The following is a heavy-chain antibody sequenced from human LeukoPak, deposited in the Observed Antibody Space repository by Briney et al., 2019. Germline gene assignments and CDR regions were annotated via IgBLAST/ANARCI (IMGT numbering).Heavy chain of an antibody. V-gene: IGHV1-69*13. CDR3: ARCSSCSGGRCDSVSYYMDV. Sequence: SVKVSCKASGGTLSHYAFSWVRQGPGQRLEWVWGIITIFGKTNSAQMFQGRVTFTSAASTTTAYMELSRLRPGAQAAYYCARCSSCSGGRCDSVSYYMDVWGKGTTVTVSS. CDR1: GGTLSHYA. J-gene: IGHJ6*03. D-gene: IGHD2-15*01. CDR2: IITIFGKT.